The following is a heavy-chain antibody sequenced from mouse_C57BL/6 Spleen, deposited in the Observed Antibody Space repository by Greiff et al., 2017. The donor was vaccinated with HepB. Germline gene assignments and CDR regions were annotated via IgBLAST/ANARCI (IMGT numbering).Heavy chain of an antibody. CDR1: GYAFSSSW. Sequence: VQLQQSGPELVKPGASVKISCKASGYAFSSSWMNWVKQRPGKGLEWIGRIYPGDGDTNYNGKFKGKATLTADKSSSTAYMQLSSLTSEDSAVYFWARGGYGTLYAMDYWGQGTSVTVSS. CDR3: ARGGYGTLYAMDY. V-gene: IGHV1-82*01. D-gene: IGHD1-1*01. J-gene: IGHJ4*01. CDR2: IYPGDGDT.